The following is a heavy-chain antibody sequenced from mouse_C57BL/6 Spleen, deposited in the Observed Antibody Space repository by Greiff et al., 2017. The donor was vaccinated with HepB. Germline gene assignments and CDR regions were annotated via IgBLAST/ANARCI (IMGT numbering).Heavy chain of an antibody. CDR2: INPNNGGT. D-gene: IGHD2-5*01. CDR3: ARKYYSNMFAY. Sequence: EVQLQQSGPELVKPGASVKIPCKASGYTFTDYNMDWVKQSHGKSLEWIGDINPNNGGTIYNQKFKGKATLTVDKSSSTAYMELRSLTSEDTAVYYCARKYYSNMFAYWGQGTLVTVSA. V-gene: IGHV1-18*01. J-gene: IGHJ3*01. CDR1: GYTFTDYN.